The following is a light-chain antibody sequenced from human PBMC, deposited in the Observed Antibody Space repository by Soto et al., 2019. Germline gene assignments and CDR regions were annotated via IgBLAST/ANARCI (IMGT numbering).Light chain of an antibody. CDR2: DVS. CDR1: SSDVGGYNY. J-gene: IGLJ1*01. V-gene: IGLV2-11*01. CDR3: CSYAGSYTHYV. Sequence: QSVLTQPRSVSGSPGQSITISCTGTSSDVGGYNYVSWYRQHPGKAPKLMIYDVSKRPSGVPDRFSGSKSGHTASLTISGLQAEDEADYYCCSYAGSYTHYVFGTGTKLTVL.